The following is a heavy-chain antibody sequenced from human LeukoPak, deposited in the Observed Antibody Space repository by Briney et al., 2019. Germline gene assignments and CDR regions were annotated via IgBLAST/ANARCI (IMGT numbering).Heavy chain of an antibody. CDR1: GGSISSSNW. V-gene: IGHV4-4*02. Sequence: SETLSLTCAVSGGSISSSNWWNWVRQPPGKGLEWIGEINHSGSTNYNPSLKSRVTISVDTSKNQFSLKLSSVTAADTAVYYCATLYSGSYRIASWGQGTLVTVSS. CDR2: INHSGST. CDR3: ATLYSGSYRIAS. J-gene: IGHJ5*02. D-gene: IGHD1-26*01.